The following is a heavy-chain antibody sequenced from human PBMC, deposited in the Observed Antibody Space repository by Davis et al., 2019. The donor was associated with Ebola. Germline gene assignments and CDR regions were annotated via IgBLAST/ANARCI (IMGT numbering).Heavy chain of an antibody. CDR3: ARDPTVTGPIDY. CDR1: GFTFSNYN. J-gene: IGHJ4*02. CDR2: ISSSSSYI. Sequence: GESLKISCAASGFTFSNYNMNWVRQAPGKGLEWVSSISSSSSYIYYADSVKGRFTISRDNAKNSLYLQMNSLRAEDTAVYYCARDPTVTGPIDYWGQETLVTVSS. D-gene: IGHD1-14*01. V-gene: IGHV3-21*01.